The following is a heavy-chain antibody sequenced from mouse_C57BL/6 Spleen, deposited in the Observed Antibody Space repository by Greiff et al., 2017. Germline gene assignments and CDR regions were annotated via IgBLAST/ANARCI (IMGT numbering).Heavy chain of an antibody. D-gene: IGHD1-1*01. CDR3: ARYYYGSFDY. CDR2: ISYGGSN. J-gene: IGHJ2*01. V-gene: IGHV3-6*01. Sequence: ESGPGLVKPSQSLSLTCSVTGYSITSGYYWNWIRQFPGNKLEWMGYISYGGSNNYNPSLKNRISITRDTSKNQFFLKLNSVTTEDTATYYCARYYYGSFDYWGQGTTLTVSS. CDR1: GYSITSGYY.